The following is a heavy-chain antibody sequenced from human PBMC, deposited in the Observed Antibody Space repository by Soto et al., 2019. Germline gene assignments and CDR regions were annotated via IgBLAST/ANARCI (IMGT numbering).Heavy chain of an antibody. CDR1: GYTFTSYG. J-gene: IGHJ3*02. Sequence: ASVKVSCTASGYTFTSYGISLVRQAPGQGLEWMGWISAYNGNTNYAQKLQGRVTMTTDTSTSTAYMELRSLRSDDAAVYYCASELVKGAFDICGQGTMVSVSS. CDR2: ISAYNGNT. D-gene: IGHD3-3*02. CDR3: ASELVKGAFDI. V-gene: IGHV1-18*01.